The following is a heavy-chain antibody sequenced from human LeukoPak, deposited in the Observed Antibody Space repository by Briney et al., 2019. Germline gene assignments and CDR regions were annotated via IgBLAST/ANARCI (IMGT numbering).Heavy chain of an antibody. CDR2: IIPIFGTA. CDR1: GGTFSSYA. V-gene: IGHV1-69*05. J-gene: IGHJ3*02. CDR3: ARDPGYGDYGAFDI. Sequence: SVKVSCKASGGTFSSYAISWVRPAPGQGLEWMGRIIPIFGTANYAQKFQGRVTITTDESTSTAYMELSSLRSEDTAVYYCARDPGYGDYGAFDIWGQGTMVTVSS. D-gene: IGHD4-17*01.